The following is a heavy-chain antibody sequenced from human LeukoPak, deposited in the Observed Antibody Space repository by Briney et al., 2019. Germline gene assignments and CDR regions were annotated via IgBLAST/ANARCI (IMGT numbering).Heavy chain of an antibody. Sequence: GGSLRLSCAASGFTFDDYAMHWVRQAPGKGLEWVSGISWNSGSIGYADSVKGRFTISRDNAKNSLYLQMNSLRAEDTALYYCAKDIIQWLPTHYFDYWGQGTLVTVSS. V-gene: IGHV3-9*01. D-gene: IGHD5-12*01. CDR2: ISWNSGSI. J-gene: IGHJ4*02. CDR3: AKDIIQWLPTHYFDY. CDR1: GFTFDDYA.